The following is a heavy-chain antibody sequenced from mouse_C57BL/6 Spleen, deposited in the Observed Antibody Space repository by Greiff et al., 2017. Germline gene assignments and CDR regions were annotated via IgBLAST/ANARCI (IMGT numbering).Heavy chain of an antibody. CDR3: TRSGARRGFWYAMDY. CDR1: GYTFTDYE. Sequence: VHLVESGAELVRPGASVTLSCKASGYTFTDYEMHWVKQTPVHGLEWIGAIDPETGGTAYNQKFKGKAILTADKSSSTAYMELRSLTSEDSAVYYCTRSGARRGFWYAMDYWGQGTSVTVSS. J-gene: IGHJ4*01. V-gene: IGHV1-15*01. CDR2: IDPETGGT.